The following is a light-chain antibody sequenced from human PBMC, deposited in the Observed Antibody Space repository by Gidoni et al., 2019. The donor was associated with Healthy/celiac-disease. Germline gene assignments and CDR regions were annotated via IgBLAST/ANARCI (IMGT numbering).Light chain of an antibody. Sequence: QSVLTHPPSVSGAPGQRVTISCTGSSSNIGAGYDVHWYQQLPGTAPKRLIYGNSNRPSGVPDRFSGSKSGTSASLAITGLQAEYEADYYCQSYDSSLDVVFGGGTKLTVL. CDR1: SSNIGAGYD. V-gene: IGLV1-40*01. CDR2: GNS. CDR3: QSYDSSLDVV. J-gene: IGLJ2*01.